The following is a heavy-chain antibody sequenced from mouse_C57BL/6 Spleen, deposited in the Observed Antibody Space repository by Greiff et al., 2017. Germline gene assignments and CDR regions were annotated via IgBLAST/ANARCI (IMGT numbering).Heavy chain of an antibody. CDR2: IWSGGST. CDR3: ARKEWYVMDY. D-gene: IGHD1-3*01. J-gene: IGHJ4*01. Sequence: VQGVESGPGLVQPSQSLSITCTVSGFSLTSYGVHWVRQSPGKGLEWLGVIWSGGSTDYNAAFISRLSISKENFKSQVFFKMNSLQADDTAIYYCARKEWYVMDYWGQGTSVTVSS. V-gene: IGHV2-2*01. CDR1: GFSLTSYG.